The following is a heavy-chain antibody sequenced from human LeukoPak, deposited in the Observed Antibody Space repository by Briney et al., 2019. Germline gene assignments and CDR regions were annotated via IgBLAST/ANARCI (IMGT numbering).Heavy chain of an antibody. J-gene: IGHJ4*02. V-gene: IGHV5-51*01. CDR1: GYSFTNNW. CDR2: IFPGDSDT. CDR3: ARGVGGGFWTVYPSYFDS. Sequence: GESLKISCKVFGYSFTNNWIGWVRQMPGKGLEGMGIIFPGDSDTRYSPSFQGQVTISADRSISTAYLQWSGLRASDTAMYYCARGVGGGFWTVYPSYFDSWGQGALVTVSS. D-gene: IGHD3/OR15-3a*01.